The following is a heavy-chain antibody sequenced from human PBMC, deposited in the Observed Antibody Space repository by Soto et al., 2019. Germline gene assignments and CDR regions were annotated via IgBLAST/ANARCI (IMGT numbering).Heavy chain of an antibody. V-gene: IGHV3-23*01. CDR3: ARCTVDTIVTSGWCHYLDP. D-gene: IGHD6-19*01. CDR1: GFTFSSSA. CDR2: VSGSGGTT. J-gene: IGHJ5*02. Sequence: EVQLLDSGGGLVQPGGSLRLSCAASGFTFSSSAMSWVRQDPGKGLEWVSAVSGSGGTTYYADSVRGRFTISRDNSKNTLYLQMNSLRAEDTAIYFCARCTVDTIVTSGWCHYLDPWGQGTLVTVSS.